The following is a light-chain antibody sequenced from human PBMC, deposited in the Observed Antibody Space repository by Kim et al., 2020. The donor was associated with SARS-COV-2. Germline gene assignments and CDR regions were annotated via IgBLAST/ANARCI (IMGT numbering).Light chain of an antibody. V-gene: IGKV3D-20*01. J-gene: IGKJ5*01. CDR1: QSVSGNY. Sequence: SPGERATLSCGASQSVSGNYLAWYQQKPGLAPRLLIFGSSTRATGIPDRFSGSGSGTDFTLTISRLEPGDFAVYYCQQYATSFITFGQGTRLEIK. CDR2: GSS. CDR3: QQYATSFIT.